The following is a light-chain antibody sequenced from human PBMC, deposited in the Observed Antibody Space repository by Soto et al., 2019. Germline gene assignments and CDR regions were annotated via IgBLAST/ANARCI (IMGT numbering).Light chain of an antibody. CDR2: VAS. CDR3: QQSYSTPIFT. CDR1: QSISSY. J-gene: IGKJ3*01. V-gene: IGKV1-39*01. Sequence: DLQMTQSPSSLSASVGDRVTITCRASQSISSYLKWYQQKPGKAAKLVIYVASSLQSGGPSRYSHSGSGTDFALTISSLQPEDFATYYCQQSYSTPIFTFGPGTKVDIK.